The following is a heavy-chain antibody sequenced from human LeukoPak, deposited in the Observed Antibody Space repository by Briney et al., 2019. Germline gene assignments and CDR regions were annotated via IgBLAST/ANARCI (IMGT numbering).Heavy chain of an antibody. Sequence: PSQTLSLTCTVSGGSISSGSYYWSWIRQPAGKGLEWIGRIYTSGSTNYNPSLKGRVTISVDTSKNQFSLKLSSVTAADTAVYYCARVAAGIGFFQHWGQGTLVTVSS. CDR3: ARVAAGIGFFQH. V-gene: IGHV4-61*02. J-gene: IGHJ1*01. CDR2: IYTSGST. D-gene: IGHD6-13*01. CDR1: GGSISSGSYY.